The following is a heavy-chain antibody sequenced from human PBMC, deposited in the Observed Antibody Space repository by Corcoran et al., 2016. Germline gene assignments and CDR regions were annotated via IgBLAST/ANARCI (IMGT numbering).Heavy chain of an antibody. CDR1: GYTFTSYG. D-gene: IGHD2-2*01. J-gene: IGHJ4*02. CDR3: ARTDCSSTSCDPDDY. Sequence: QVQLVQSGAEVKKPGASVKVSCKASGYTFTSYGISWVRQAPGQGLEWMGWISAYNGNTNYAQKLQGRATMTTDTSTSTAYMELRSLGSDDTAVYYCARTDCSSTSCDPDDYGGQGTLVTVSS. V-gene: IGHV1-18*01. CDR2: ISAYNGNT.